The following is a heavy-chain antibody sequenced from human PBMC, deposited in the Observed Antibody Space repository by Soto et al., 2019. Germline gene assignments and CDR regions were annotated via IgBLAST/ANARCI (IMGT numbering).Heavy chain of an antibody. CDR3: ASTRGSSYDY. V-gene: IGHV3-53*02. Sequence: EVQLVETGGGLIQPGGSLRLSCAASGFTVSGNYMSWVRQAPGKGLEWVSVIYNGGGTYYADSVTGRCPISRDNSKNTLYLQMNSLRAEDTAVYYCASTRGSSYDYWGQGTLVTVSS. J-gene: IGHJ4*02. CDR1: GFTVSGNY. CDR2: IYNGGGT. D-gene: IGHD6-6*01.